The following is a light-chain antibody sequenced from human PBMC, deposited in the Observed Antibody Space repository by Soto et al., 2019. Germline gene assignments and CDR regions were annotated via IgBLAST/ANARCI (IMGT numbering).Light chain of an antibody. CDR3: GTWDSSLSAGV. CDR2: ENN. V-gene: IGLV1-51*02. CDR1: SSNIEKDY. Sequence: QSVLTQPPSVSAAPGQKVTISCSGSSSNIEKDYVSWYQHLPGTAPKLLIYENNKRPSGIPDRFSGSKSGTSATPDITGLQTGDEADYYCGTWDSSLSAGVFGGGTKLTVL. J-gene: IGLJ2*01.